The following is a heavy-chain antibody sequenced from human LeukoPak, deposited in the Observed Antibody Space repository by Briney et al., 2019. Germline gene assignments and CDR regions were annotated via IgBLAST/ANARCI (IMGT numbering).Heavy chain of an antibody. CDR3: ASSVHVPGPFDY. CDR1: GYTFTGYD. J-gene: IGHJ4*02. CDR2: MNPNSGNT. D-gene: IGHD3-10*01. V-gene: IGHV1-8*01. Sequence: GASVKVSCKASGYTFTGYDINWVRQATGQGLEWMGWMNPNSGNTGYAQKFQGRVTMTRNTSISTAYTELSSLRSEDTAVYYCASSVHVPGPFDYWGQGTLVTVSS.